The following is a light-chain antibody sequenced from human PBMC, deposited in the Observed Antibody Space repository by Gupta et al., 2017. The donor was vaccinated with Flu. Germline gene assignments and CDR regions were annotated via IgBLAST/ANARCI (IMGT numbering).Light chain of an antibody. V-gene: IGLV8-61*01. Sequence: GYIASTFFPSWYQKAAGHAPCTVVYDTNIRSAGVPDRFSGYILGNKAVITITVAQADDECLYHCALYIGNGIWVVGGGTKVTVL. CDR2: DTN. CDR3: ALYIGNGIWV. CDR1: GYIASTFF. J-gene: IGLJ3*02.